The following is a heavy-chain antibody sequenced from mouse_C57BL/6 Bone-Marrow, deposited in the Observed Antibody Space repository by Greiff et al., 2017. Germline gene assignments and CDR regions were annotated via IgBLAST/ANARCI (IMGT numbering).Heavy chain of an antibody. Sequence: QVQLQQSGAELVKPGASVKLSCKASGYTFTSYWMHWVKQRPGQGLEWIGMIHPNSGSTNYNEKFKSKATLTVDKSSSTAYMQLSSLTSEDSAGYYCARSSYYGSSYGFAYWGQGTLVTVSA. D-gene: IGHD1-1*01. CDR1: GYTFTSYW. CDR2: IHPNSGST. J-gene: IGHJ3*01. CDR3: ARSSYYGSSYGFAY. V-gene: IGHV1-64*01.